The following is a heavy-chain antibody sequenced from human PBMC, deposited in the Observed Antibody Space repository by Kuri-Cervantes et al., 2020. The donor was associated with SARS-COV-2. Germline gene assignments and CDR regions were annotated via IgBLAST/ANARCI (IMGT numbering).Heavy chain of an antibody. Sequence: GESLKISCAASGFTFSSYSMNWVRQAPGKGLGWVSSISSSSSYIYYADSVKVRFTISRDNAKNSLYLQMNSLRAEDTAVYYCATLGYCSSTSCYKRFDYWGQGTLVTVSS. CDR2: ISSSSSYI. CDR3: ATLGYCSSTSCYKRFDY. D-gene: IGHD2-2*02. CDR1: GFTFSSYS. J-gene: IGHJ4*02. V-gene: IGHV3-21*01.